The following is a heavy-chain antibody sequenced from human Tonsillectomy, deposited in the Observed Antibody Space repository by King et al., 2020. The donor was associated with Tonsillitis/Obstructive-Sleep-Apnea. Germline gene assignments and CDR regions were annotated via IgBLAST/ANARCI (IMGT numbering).Heavy chain of an antibody. CDR1: GASISSSNW. V-gene: IGHV4-4*02. CDR3: ARDMQGGGTIYPNWFDP. D-gene: IGHD2-15*01. Sequence: QLQESGPGLVKPSGTLSLTSAVSGASISSSNWWSWVRQPPGKGLELIVEIYHSGSTNYNPSLKSSVTISVDKSKNQLSLKLSAVTAADTAVYYCARDMQGGGTIYPNWFDPWGQGTLVTVSS. J-gene: IGHJ5*02. CDR2: IYHSGST.